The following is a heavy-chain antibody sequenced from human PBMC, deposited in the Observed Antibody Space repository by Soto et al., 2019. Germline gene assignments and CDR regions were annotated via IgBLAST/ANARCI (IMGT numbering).Heavy chain of an antibody. Sequence: QVQLVQSGAEVKKPGSSVKVSCKASGGTFSSYAISWVRQAPGQGLEWMGGIIPIFGTANYTQKFQGRVTITADESTSTAYMELSSLRSEDTAVYYCARDRGGGYNRYWYFDLWGRGTLVTVSS. CDR2: IIPIFGTA. CDR1: GGTFSSYA. D-gene: IGHD3-10*01. J-gene: IGHJ2*01. V-gene: IGHV1-69*12. CDR3: ARDRGGGYNRYWYFDL.